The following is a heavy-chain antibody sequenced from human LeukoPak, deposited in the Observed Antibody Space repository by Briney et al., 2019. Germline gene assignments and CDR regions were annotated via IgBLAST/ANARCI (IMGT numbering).Heavy chain of an antibody. CDR3: ARVFGVGAQLFDY. J-gene: IGHJ4*02. CDR1: GGSFSGYY. CDR2: INHSGST. D-gene: IGHD1-26*01. Sequence: SETLSLTCAVYGGSFSGYYWSWIRQPPGKGLEWIGEINHSGSTNYNPSLKSRVTISVDTSKNQFSLKLSCVTAADTAVYYCARVFGVGAQLFDYWGQGTLVTVSS. V-gene: IGHV4-34*01.